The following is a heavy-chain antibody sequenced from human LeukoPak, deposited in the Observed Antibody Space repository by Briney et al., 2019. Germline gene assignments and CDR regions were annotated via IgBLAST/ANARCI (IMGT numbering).Heavy chain of an antibody. CDR2: INPSGGST. V-gene: IGHV1-46*01. D-gene: IGHD3-3*01. J-gene: IGHJ6*03. CDR1: GYTFTSYY. CDR3: ARGDFWSGPDYYYYYYMDV. Sequence: GASVKVSCKASGYTFTSYYMHWVRQAPGQGLEWMGIINPSGGSTSYAQKFQGRVTMTRDMSTSTVYMELSSLRSEDTAVYYCARGDFWSGPDYYYYYYMDVWGKGTTVTVSS.